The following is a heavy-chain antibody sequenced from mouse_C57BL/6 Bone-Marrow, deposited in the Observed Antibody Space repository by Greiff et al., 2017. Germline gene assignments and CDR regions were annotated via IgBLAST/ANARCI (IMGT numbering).Heavy chain of an antibody. D-gene: IGHD2-5*01. Sequence: VKLQQPGAELVKPGASVKMSCKASGYTFTSYWITWVKQRPGQGLEWIGDIYPGSGSTNYNEKFKSKATLTVDTSSSTAYMQLSSLTSEDSAVYYCAGPYYSNYWYFDVWGTGTTVTVSS. CDR3: AGPYYSNYWYFDV. J-gene: IGHJ1*03. CDR2: IYPGSGST. V-gene: IGHV1-55*01. CDR1: GYTFTSYW.